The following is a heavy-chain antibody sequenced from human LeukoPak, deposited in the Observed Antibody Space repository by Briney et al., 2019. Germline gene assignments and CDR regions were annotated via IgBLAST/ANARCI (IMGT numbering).Heavy chain of an antibody. CDR1: GFTVSSNS. Sequence: GGSLRLSCTVSGFTVSSNSMSWVRQAPGKGLEWVSFIYSDNTHYSDSVKGRFTISRDNSKNTLYLQMNSLRAEDTAVYYCARRRAPSRDGYRPLNWYFDLWGRGTLVTVSS. CDR2: IYSDNT. CDR3: ARRRAPSRDGYRPLNWYFDL. D-gene: IGHD5-24*01. J-gene: IGHJ2*01. V-gene: IGHV3-53*01.